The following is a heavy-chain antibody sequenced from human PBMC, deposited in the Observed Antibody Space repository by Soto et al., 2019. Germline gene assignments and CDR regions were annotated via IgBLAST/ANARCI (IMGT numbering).Heavy chain of an antibody. V-gene: IGHV3-21*01. CDR3: ARPITGTTSGAFDI. CDR1: GFTFSSYS. J-gene: IGHJ3*02. D-gene: IGHD1-7*01. Sequence: GGSLRLSCAASGFTFSSYSMNWVRQAPGKGLEWVSSISSSSSYIYYADSVKGRFTISRDNSKNTLYLQMNSLRAEDTAVYYCARPITGTTSGAFDIWGQGTMVTVSS. CDR2: ISSSSSYI.